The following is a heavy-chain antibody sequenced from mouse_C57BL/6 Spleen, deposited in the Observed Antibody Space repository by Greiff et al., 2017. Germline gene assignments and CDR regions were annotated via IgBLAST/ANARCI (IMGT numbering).Heavy chain of an antibody. CDR1: GYSITSGYY. Sequence: VQLQQSGPGLVKPSQSLSLTCSVTGYSITSGYYWNWIRQFPGNKLEWMGYISYDGSNNYNPSLKNRISITRDTSKNQFFLKLNSVTTEDTATYYCASLITTAFDYWGQGTTLTVSS. J-gene: IGHJ2*01. V-gene: IGHV3-6*01. D-gene: IGHD1-2*01. CDR3: ASLITTAFDY. CDR2: ISYDGSN.